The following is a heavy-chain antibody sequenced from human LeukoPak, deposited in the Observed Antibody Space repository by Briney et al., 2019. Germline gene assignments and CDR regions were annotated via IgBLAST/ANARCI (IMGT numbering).Heavy chain of an antibody. CDR1: GFTFSTYA. CDR2: ISSTSGSTI. Sequence: PGGSLRLSCAASGFTFSTYAMNWVRQAPGKGLEWVSYISSTSGSTIYYADSVKGRFTISRDNAKNSLYLQMNSLRAEDTAVYYCARRYCSSTSCLLDYWGQGTLVTVSS. J-gene: IGHJ4*02. CDR3: ARRYCSSTSCLLDY. D-gene: IGHD2-2*01. V-gene: IGHV3-48*03.